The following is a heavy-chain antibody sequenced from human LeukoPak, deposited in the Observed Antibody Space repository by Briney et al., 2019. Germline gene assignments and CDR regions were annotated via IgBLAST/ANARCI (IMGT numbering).Heavy chain of an antibody. CDR1: GYTFTSYY. CDR3: ARDGTDDLSIFAFDY. J-gene: IGHJ4*02. CDR2: INPSGGST. D-gene: IGHD3-3*01. V-gene: IGHV1-46*01. Sequence: ASVKVSCKASGYTFTSYYMHWVRQAPGQGLEWMGIINPSGGSTSYAQTFQGRVTMTRDMSTSTVYMELSSLRSEDTAVYYCARDGTDDLSIFAFDYWGQGTLVTVSS.